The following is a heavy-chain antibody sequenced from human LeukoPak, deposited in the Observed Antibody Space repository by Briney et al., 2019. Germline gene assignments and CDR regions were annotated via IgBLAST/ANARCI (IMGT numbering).Heavy chain of an antibody. Sequence: GGSLRLSCAASRFTFSSYSMNWVRQAPGKGLEWVSSISSSSSYIHYADSVKGRFTISRDNAKDSLYLQMNSLRAEDTAVYYCARWGLTYSSSQGDYGMDVWGQGTTVTVSS. V-gene: IGHV3-21*01. J-gene: IGHJ6*02. CDR2: ISSSSSYI. CDR3: ARWGLTYSSSQGDYGMDV. CDR1: RFTFSSYS. D-gene: IGHD6-6*01.